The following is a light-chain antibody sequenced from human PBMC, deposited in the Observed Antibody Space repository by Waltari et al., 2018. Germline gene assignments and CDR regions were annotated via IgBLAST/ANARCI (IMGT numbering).Light chain of an antibody. J-gene: IGLJ1*01. CDR3: AAWDDSLNGQV. Sequence: QSVLTQPPSVSGAPRERVTISCSGSSSNIGNNVVNWYQQLPGKAPKLLIYYIGLVPSGVSYRFSGSKSCTSASLAITGLQSDDEADYYCAAWDDSLNGQVFGTGTKVTVL. CDR1: SSNIGNNV. CDR2: YIG. V-gene: IGLV1-36*01.